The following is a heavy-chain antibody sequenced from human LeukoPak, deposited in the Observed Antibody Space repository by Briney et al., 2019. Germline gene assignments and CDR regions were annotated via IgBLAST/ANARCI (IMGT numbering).Heavy chain of an antibody. CDR2: IIPIFGTA. J-gene: IGHJ4*02. CDR1: GYTFTGYY. CDR3: ARDHEGYVAY. V-gene: IGHV1-69*13. Sequence: SVKVSCKASGYTFTGYYMHWVRQAPGQGLEWMGGIIPIFGTANYAQKFQGRVTITADESTSTAYMELSSLRSEDTAVYYCARDHEGYVAYWGQGTLVTVSS. D-gene: IGHD2-2*01.